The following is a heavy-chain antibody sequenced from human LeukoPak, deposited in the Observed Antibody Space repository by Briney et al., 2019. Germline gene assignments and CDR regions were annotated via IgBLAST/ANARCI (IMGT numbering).Heavy chain of an antibody. V-gene: IGHV3-23*01. CDR2: ISDSGGST. CDR3: AKRGVVIRVILVGFQKQAYYFDS. D-gene: IGHD3-22*01. CDR1: GITLSNHG. Sequence: PGGPLRLSCAVSGITLSNHGMSWVRQAPGKGLEWVAGISDSGGSTKYADSVKGRFTISRDNPKNTLYLQMNSLRVEDTAVYFCAKRGVVIRVILVGFQKQAYYFDSWGQGALVTVSS. J-gene: IGHJ4*02.